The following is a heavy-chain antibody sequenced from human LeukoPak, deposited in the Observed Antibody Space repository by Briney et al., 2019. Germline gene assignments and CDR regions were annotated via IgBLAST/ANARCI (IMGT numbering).Heavy chain of an antibody. Sequence: GGSLRLSCAASGFTVSSNYMSWVRQAPGKGLEWVSVIYSGGSTYYADSVKGRFTISRDNSKNTLYLQMNSLRAEDTAVYYCAREGGSYGDYYFDYWGQGTLVTVSS. CDR1: GFTVSSNY. D-gene: IGHD4-17*01. CDR3: AREGGSYGDYYFDY. V-gene: IGHV3-53*01. J-gene: IGHJ4*02. CDR2: IYSGGST.